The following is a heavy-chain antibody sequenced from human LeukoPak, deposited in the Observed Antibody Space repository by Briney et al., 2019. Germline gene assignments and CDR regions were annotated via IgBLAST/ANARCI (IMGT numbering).Heavy chain of an antibody. CDR1: GGSISSYC. V-gene: IGHV4-59*01. D-gene: IGHD5-24*01. CDR3: ARGRDGYNRYFDY. Sequence: SETLSLTCTLSGGSISSYCWFWIRQRPGKGLEWIGYIYHSGITNYNPSLKNRVTISVDTSKNQFSLKLTSVTAADTAVYYCARGRDGYNRYFDYWGQGTLVTVSS. CDR2: IYHSGIT. J-gene: IGHJ4*02.